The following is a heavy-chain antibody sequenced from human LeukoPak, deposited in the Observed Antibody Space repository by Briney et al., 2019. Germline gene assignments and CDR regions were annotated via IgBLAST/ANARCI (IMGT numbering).Heavy chain of an antibody. J-gene: IGHJ5*02. D-gene: IGHD3-16*02. V-gene: IGHV1-24*01. Sequence: ASVKVSCKVSGYTLTELSMHWVRQAPGKGLEWMGGFDPEDGETIYAQKFQGRVTMTEDTSTDTAYMELSSLRSEDTAVYYCATSFTDYVWGSYRYSPRPFDPWGQGTLVTVSS. CDR2: FDPEDGET. CDR1: GYTLTELS. CDR3: ATSFTDYVWGSYRYSPRPFDP.